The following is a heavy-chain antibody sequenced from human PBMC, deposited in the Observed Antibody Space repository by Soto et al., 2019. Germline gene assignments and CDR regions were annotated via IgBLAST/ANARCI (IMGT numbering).Heavy chain of an antibody. CDR2: IYYSGST. J-gene: IGHJ6*02. Sequence: SETLSLTCTVSGGSISSYYWSWIRQPPGKGLEWIGYIYYSGSTNYNPSLKSRVTISVDTSKNQFSLKLSSVTAADTAVYYCARHIPWFGDRGGMDVWGQGTTVTVSS. CDR3: ARHIPWFGDRGGMDV. D-gene: IGHD3-10*01. CDR1: GGSISSYY. V-gene: IGHV4-59*08.